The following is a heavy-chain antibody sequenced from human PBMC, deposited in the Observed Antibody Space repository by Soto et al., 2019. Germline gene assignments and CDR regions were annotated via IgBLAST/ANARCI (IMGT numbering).Heavy chain of an antibody. Sequence: PGGSLRLSCAASGFTFDDYAMHWVRQAPGKGLEWVSGISWNSGSIGYADSVKGRFTISRDNAKNSLYLQMNSLRAEDTALYYCAPGYYVRPDVFAIRAQGTTDPVSS. CDR1: GFTFDDYA. CDR2: ISWNSGSI. J-gene: IGHJ3*02. CDR3: APGYYVRPDVFAI. D-gene: IGHD3-16*01. V-gene: IGHV3-9*01.